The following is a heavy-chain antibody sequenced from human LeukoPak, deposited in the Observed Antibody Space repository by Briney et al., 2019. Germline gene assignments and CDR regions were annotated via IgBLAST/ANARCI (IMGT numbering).Heavy chain of an antibody. V-gene: IGHV3-23*01. J-gene: IGHJ4*02. Sequence: GGSLRLSCAASGFTVSSNYMSWVRQAPGKGLEWVSAISGSGGSTYYADSVKGRFTISRDNSKNTLYLQMNSLRAEDTAVYYCAKDPLAGDSFDYWGQGTLVAVSP. CDR2: ISGSGGST. D-gene: IGHD4-17*01. CDR1: GFTVSSNY. CDR3: AKDPLAGDSFDY.